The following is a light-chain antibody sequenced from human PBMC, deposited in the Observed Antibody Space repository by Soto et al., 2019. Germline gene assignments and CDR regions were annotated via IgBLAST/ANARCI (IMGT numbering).Light chain of an antibody. CDR2: GAS. CDR1: QSVTSNY. J-gene: IGKJ1*01. Sequence: EIVLTQSPGTLSLSPGERATLSCGASQSVTSNYLAWYQQKPGQAPRLLIFGASIRVTGIPDRFIGSGSGTDFTLTISSLEPEDFAVYYCQQRNNWTFGQGTKVDIK. V-gene: IGKV3D-20*02. CDR3: QQRNNWT.